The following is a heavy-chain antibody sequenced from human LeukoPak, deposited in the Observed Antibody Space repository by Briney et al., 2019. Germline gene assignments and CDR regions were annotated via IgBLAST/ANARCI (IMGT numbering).Heavy chain of an antibody. CDR3: ARDCFDSSDYPQTYYYYYMDV. CDR2: ISSTSTFI. D-gene: IGHD3-22*01. V-gene: IGHV3-21*01. J-gene: IGHJ6*03. Sequence: GGSLRLSRAASGFTFSRYSMNWVRQAPGKGLEWVASISSTSTFIYSADSVKGRFTISRDTAKNSLFLQMNSLRAEDTAIYYCARDCFDSSDYPQTYYYYYMDVWGKGTTVTVSS. CDR1: GFTFSRYS.